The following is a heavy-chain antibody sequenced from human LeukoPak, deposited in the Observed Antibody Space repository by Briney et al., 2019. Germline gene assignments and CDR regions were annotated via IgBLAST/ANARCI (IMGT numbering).Heavy chain of an antibody. Sequence: ASVKVSCKASGYTFTSYGISWVRQAPGQGLEWMGWINPNSGGTNYAQKFQGRVTMTRDTSISTAYMELSRLRSDDTAVYYCARDFDEVGATADYWGQGTLVTVSS. J-gene: IGHJ4*02. CDR1: GYTFTSYG. CDR3: ARDFDEVGATADY. V-gene: IGHV1-2*02. D-gene: IGHD1-26*01. CDR2: INPNSGGT.